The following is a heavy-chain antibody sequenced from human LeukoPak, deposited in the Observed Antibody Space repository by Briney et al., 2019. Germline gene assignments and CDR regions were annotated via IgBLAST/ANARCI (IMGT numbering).Heavy chain of an antibody. Sequence: GASVKVSCKASGYTFTGYYMHWVRQAPGQGLEWMGWINPNSGGTNYAQKFQGRVTMTRDTSISTAYMELSRLRSDDTAVYYCARDRSLRYQFDDSRGYFDYWGQGTLVTVSS. V-gene: IGHV1-2*02. J-gene: IGHJ4*02. D-gene: IGHD3-22*01. CDR3: ARDRSLRYQFDDSRGYFDY. CDR2: INPNSGGT. CDR1: GYTFTGYY.